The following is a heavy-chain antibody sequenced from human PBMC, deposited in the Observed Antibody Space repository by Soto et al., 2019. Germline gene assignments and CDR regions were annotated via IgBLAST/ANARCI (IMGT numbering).Heavy chain of an antibody. CDR1: GFTFSSYS. V-gene: IGHV3-21*01. CDR2: ISSSSSYI. J-gene: IGHJ4*02. Sequence: PGGSLRLSCAASGFTFSSYSMNWVRQAPGKGLEWVSSISSSSSYIYYADSVKGRFTISRDNAKNSLYLQMNSLRAEDTAVYYCARGGGCSGGSCNFDYWGQGTLVTVSS. D-gene: IGHD2-15*01. CDR3: ARGGGCSGGSCNFDY.